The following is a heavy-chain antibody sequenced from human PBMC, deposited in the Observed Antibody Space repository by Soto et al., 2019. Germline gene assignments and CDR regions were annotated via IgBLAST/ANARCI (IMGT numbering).Heavy chain of an antibody. Sequence: ASVKVSCKASGYTFTSYYMYWVRQAPGQGLEWMGIINPSGGSTSYAQKFQGRVTMTRDTSTSTVYMELNSLKTEDTAVYYCTTKREGRGGSSSVWGQGTMVTVSS. D-gene: IGHD2-15*01. V-gene: IGHV1-46*01. J-gene: IGHJ3*01. CDR3: TTKREGRGGSSSV. CDR1: GYTFTSYY. CDR2: INPSGGST.